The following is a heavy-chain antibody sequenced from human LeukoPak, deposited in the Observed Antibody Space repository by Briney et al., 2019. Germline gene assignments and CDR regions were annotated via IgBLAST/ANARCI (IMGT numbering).Heavy chain of an antibody. J-gene: IGHJ4*02. D-gene: IGHD2-15*01. Sequence: PGGSLRLSCAASGFTFSSNDMHWVRQAPGKGLEWVAVISYDGSNKYYADSVRGRFTISRDNSKNTLFLQMNSLRAEDTAVYYCAKRGYCSGGSCIDYWGQGTLVTVSS. CDR3: AKRGYCSGGSCIDY. CDR2: ISYDGSNK. CDR1: GFTFSSND. V-gene: IGHV3-30*18.